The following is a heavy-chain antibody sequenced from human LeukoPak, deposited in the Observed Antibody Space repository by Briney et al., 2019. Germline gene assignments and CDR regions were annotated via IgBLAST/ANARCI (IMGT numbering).Heavy chain of an antibody. CDR3: ARSVGAKSHFDY. CDR2: INHSGST. J-gene: IGHJ4*02. D-gene: IGHD1-26*01. Sequence: SETLSLTCAVYGGSFSGYYWSWIRQPPGKGLEWIGEINHSGSTNYNPSLKSRVTISVGTSKNQFSLKLSSVTAADTAVYYCARSVGAKSHFDYWGQGTLVTVSS. CDR1: GGSFSGYY. V-gene: IGHV4-34*01.